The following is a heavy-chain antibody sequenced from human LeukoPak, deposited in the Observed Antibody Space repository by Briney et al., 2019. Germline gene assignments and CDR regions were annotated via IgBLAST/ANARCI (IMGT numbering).Heavy chain of an antibody. D-gene: IGHD3-10*01. V-gene: IGHV3-48*02. J-gene: IGHJ4*02. CDR3: ARGSFGVFDY. CDR2: MNSDGSHI. CDR1: GFTFTDYS. Sequence: GGSLRLSCAASGFTFTDYSMNWVRQAPGKGLEWVSSMNSDGSHIYHAGSVEGRFTISRDNARNSLYLQMNGLRDEDTAVYYCARGSFGVFDYWGQGILVTVSS.